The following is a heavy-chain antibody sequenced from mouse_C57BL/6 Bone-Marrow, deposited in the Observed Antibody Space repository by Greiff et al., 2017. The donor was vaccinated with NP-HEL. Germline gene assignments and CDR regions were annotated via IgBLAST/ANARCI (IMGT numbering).Heavy chain of an antibody. Sequence: EVQRVESEGGLVQPGSSMKLSCTASGFTFSDYYMAWVRQVPEKGLEWVANINYDGSSTYYLDSLKSRFIISRDNAKNILYLQMSSLKSEDTATYYCASSYDGYFAWFAYWGQGTLVTVSA. D-gene: IGHD2-3*01. V-gene: IGHV5-16*01. J-gene: IGHJ3*01. CDR2: INYDGSST. CDR3: ASSYDGYFAWFAY. CDR1: GFTFSDYY.